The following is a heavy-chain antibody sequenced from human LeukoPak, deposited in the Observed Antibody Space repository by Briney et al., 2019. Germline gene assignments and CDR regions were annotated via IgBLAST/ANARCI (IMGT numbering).Heavy chain of an antibody. CDR3: ARGGSGSGYLYYFDS. CDR2: INSHSGGT. CDR1: GYNFNDYC. D-gene: IGHD3-10*01. Sequence: ASVKVSCKASGYNFNDYCMHWVRQAPGQGLEWMGRINSHSGGTSYAQTFQGRVTMTRDTSISTAYMEVSGLTSDDTAVYYCARGGSGSGYLYYFDSWGQGTLVTVSS. J-gene: IGHJ4*02. V-gene: IGHV1-2*06.